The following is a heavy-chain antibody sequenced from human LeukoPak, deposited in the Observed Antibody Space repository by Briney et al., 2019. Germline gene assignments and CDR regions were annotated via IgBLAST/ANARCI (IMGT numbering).Heavy chain of an antibody. CDR1: GFTFSDYY. J-gene: IGHJ6*04. CDR3: AELGITMIGGV. Sequence: GGSLRLSCAASGFTFSDYYMSWIRQAPGKGPERVSYISSSGSTIYHADSLKGRFTISRDNAKNSLYLQMNSLRAEDTAVYYCAELGITMIGGVWGKGTTVTISS. CDR2: ISSSGSTI. D-gene: IGHD3-10*02. V-gene: IGHV3-11*04.